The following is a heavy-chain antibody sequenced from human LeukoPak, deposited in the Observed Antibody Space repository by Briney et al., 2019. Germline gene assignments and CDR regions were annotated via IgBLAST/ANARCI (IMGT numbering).Heavy chain of an antibody. CDR1: GYSFTSYW. CDR2: IYPGDSDT. CDR3: ARQNTGDTALVSDCFDY. Sequence: GESLKISCKGSGYSFTSYWIGWVRQMPGEGLGWMGIIYPGDSDTRYSPSFQGKDTISADKYISAAYVQWSSQKASDTAMYYCARQNTGDTALVSDCFDYWGQETLVTDSS. J-gene: IGHJ4*02. D-gene: IGHD5-18*01. V-gene: IGHV5-51*01.